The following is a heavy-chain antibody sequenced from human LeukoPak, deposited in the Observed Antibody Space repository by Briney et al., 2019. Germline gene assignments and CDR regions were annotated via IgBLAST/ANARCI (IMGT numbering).Heavy chain of an antibody. CDR1: GFTFSSYA. CDR2: ISTSGDDT. D-gene: IGHD2-2*01. V-gene: IGHV3-23*01. J-gene: IGHJ4*02. Sequence: GGSLRLSCAASGFTFSSYAMSWVRQAPGKGLEWVSAISTSGDDTYYADSVKGRFTISRDNSKNTVFLQMNSLRAEDMALYYCAKYCTTTSCFSSLGSLWWGQGTLVTVSS. CDR3: AKYCTTTSCFSSLGSLW.